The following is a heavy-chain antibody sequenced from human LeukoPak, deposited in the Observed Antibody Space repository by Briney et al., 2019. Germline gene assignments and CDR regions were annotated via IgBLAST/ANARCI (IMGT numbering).Heavy chain of an antibody. CDR2: IKQDGSEK. CDR3: ARAQKYSYDAFDI. CDR1: GFTFSSYW. J-gene: IGHJ3*02. V-gene: IGHV3-7*01. Sequence: GGSLRLSCAASGFTFSSYWMSWVRQAPGKGLEWVAKIKQDGSEKYYVDSVKGRFTISRDNAKNSLYLQMNSLRAEDTAVYYCARAQKYSYDAFDIWGQGTMVTVSS. D-gene: IGHD4-11*01.